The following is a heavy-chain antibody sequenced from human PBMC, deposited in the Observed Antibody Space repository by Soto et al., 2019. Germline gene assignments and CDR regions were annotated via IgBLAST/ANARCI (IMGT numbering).Heavy chain of an antibody. J-gene: IGHJ5*02. D-gene: IGHD4-17*01. Sequence: QVQLQESGPGLVKPSETLSLTCTVSGGSISSYYWSWIRQPPGKGLEWIGYIYYSGSTNYNPSLKSRVTISVDTSKNQFSLKLSSATAADTAVYYCARGEGLTTGWFDPWGQGTLVTVSS. CDR3: ARGEGLTTGWFDP. CDR2: IYYSGST. V-gene: IGHV4-59*01. CDR1: GGSISSYY.